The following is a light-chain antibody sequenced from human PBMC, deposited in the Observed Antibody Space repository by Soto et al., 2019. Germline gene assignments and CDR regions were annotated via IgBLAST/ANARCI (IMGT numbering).Light chain of an antibody. J-gene: IGLJ2*01. Sequence: QLVLTQPPSASGTPGQTVTISCSGSSSNIGLNDVHWYRQLSGTAPQILIYDTNQQATGVPERFSGSRSGTSASLAIHGLQSEDEADYHCAAWDDSLNGPVFGGGTKVTVL. V-gene: IGLV1-44*01. CDR3: AAWDDSLNGPV. CDR2: DTN. CDR1: SSNIGLND.